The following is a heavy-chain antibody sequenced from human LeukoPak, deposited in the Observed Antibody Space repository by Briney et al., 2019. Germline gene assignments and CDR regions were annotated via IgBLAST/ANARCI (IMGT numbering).Heavy chain of an antibody. CDR3: ARVPYYDSWSGYYANWFDP. V-gene: IGHV4-59*01. Sequence: SETLSLTCTVSGGSISSYYWSWIRQPPGKGLEWIGYIYYSGSTNYNPSLTSRVTISVDTSKNQFSLKLSSVTAADTAVYYCARVPYYDSWSGYYANWFDPWGQGTLVTVSS. D-gene: IGHD3-3*01. J-gene: IGHJ5*02. CDR1: GGSISSYY. CDR2: IYYSGST.